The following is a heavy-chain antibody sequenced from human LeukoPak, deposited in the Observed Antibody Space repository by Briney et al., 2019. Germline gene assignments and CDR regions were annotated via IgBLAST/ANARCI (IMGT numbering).Heavy chain of an antibody. CDR3: ARHPYYDFWSGYYRYFDY. CDR2: INHSGST. D-gene: IGHD3-3*01. V-gene: IGHV4-39*01. Sequence: SETLSLTCTVSGGSISSGDYYWSWIRQPPGKGLEWIGEINHSGSTNYNPSLKSRVTISVDTSKNQFSLKLSSVTAADTAVYYCARHPYYDFWSGYYRYFDYWGQGTLVTVSS. CDR1: GGSISSGDYY. J-gene: IGHJ4*02.